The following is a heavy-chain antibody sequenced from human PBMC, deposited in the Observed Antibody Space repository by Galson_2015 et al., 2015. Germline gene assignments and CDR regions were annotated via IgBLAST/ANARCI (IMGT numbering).Heavy chain of an antibody. CDR2: IKSKTDGGTT. CDR1: GFTFSNAW. V-gene: IGHV3-15*01. CDR3: ARGIELLLNWFDP. J-gene: IGHJ5*02. D-gene: IGHD2-15*01. Sequence: SLRLSCAASGFTFSNAWMSWVRQAPGKGLEWVGRIKSKTDGGTTDYAAPVKGRFTISRDDSKNTLYLQMNSLRAGDTAVYYCARGIELLLNWFDPWGQGTLVTVSS.